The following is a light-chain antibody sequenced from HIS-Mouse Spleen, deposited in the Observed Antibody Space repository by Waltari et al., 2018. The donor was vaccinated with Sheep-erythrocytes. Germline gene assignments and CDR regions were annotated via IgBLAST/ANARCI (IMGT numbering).Light chain of an antibody. J-gene: IGKJ2*01. CDR3: MQALQTPYT. V-gene: IGKV2-28*01. CDR2: LGS. CDR1: QSISSW. Sequence: MTQSPSTLSASVGDRVTITCRASQSISSWLAWYQQKPGQSPQLLIYLGSNRASGVPDRFSGSGSGTDFTLKISRVEAEDVGVYYCMQALQTPYTFGQGTKLEIK.